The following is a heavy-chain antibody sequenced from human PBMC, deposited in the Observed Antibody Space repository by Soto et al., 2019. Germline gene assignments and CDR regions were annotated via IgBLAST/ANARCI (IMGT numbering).Heavy chain of an antibody. Sequence: GGSLRLSCAASGFTFTSFAMTWVRQAPGRGLAWVSTIGGGGDTTFYADSVKGRFTISRDNSKNTVHLQMNSLRAEDTAIYYCANYRFGKFDSWGQGTLVTVSS. CDR2: IGGGGDTT. D-gene: IGHD3-10*01. CDR1: GFTFTSFA. J-gene: IGHJ4*02. V-gene: IGHV3-23*01. CDR3: ANYRFGKFDS.